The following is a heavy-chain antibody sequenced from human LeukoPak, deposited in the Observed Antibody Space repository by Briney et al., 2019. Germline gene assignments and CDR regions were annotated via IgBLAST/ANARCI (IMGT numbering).Heavy chain of an antibody. Sequence: GGSLRLSCAASGFTFSSYGMHWVRQAPGKGLEWVADISSSGSTIYYADSVKGRFTTSRDNAKNSLYLQMNSLRAEDTAVYYCARDHPAPKKSQPLFVRFDYWGQGTLVTVSS. CDR1: GFTFSSYG. D-gene: IGHD2-2*01. CDR2: ISSSGSTI. V-gene: IGHV3-48*04. CDR3: ARDHPAPKKSQPLFVRFDY. J-gene: IGHJ4*02.